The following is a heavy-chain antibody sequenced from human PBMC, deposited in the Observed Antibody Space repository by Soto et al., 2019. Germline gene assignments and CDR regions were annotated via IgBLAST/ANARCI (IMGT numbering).Heavy chain of an antibody. CDR2: IRSKANSYAT. CDR3: TRHRAVAGTTPFDY. CDR1: GFTFSGSA. V-gene: IGHV3-73*02. J-gene: IGHJ4*02. D-gene: IGHD6-19*01. Sequence: EVQLVESGGGLVQPGGSLKLSCAASGFTFSGSAMHWVRQASGKGLEWVGRIRSKANSYATAYAASVKGRFTISRDDSKNTEYLQMNRLNTEDTAVYYCTRHRAVAGTTPFDYWGQGTLVTVSS.